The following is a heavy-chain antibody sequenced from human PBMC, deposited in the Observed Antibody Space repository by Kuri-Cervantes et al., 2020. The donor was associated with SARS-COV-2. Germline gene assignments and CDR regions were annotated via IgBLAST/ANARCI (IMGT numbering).Heavy chain of an antibody. CDR2: VKTNSGNT. D-gene: IGHD1-1*01. Sequence: ASVKVSCKAPETTFPNYDINWVRQATGQGLEWMGMVKTNSGNTLYAQIFQGRVSMTRDTSTSTAYMELTSLTSEDTAVYYCARDSGDWNPDGFDIWGQGTMVTVSS. CDR1: ETTFPNYD. J-gene: IGHJ3*02. V-gene: IGHV1-8*01. CDR3: ARDSGDWNPDGFDI.